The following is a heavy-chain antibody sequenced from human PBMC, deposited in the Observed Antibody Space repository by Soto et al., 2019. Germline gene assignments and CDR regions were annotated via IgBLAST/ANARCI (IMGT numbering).Heavy chain of an antibody. Sequence: PETLSLTCTVSGGSISSSSYYWGWIRQPPGKGLEWIGSIYYSGSTYYNPSLKSRVTISVDTSKNQFSLKLSSVTAADTAVYYCARGGAYCSGGSCYIDYWGQGTLVTVS. CDR2: IYYSGST. D-gene: IGHD2-15*01. CDR1: GGSISSSSYY. J-gene: IGHJ4*02. V-gene: IGHV4-39*01. CDR3: ARGGAYCSGGSCYIDY.